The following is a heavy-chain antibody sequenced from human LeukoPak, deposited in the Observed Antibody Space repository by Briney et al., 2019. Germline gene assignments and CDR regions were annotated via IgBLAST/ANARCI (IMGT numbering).Heavy chain of an antibody. CDR2: IIPIFGTA. D-gene: IGHD4-17*01. CDR3: ARVSQLYGDYGFAGLDY. Sequence: ASVKVSCKASGYTFTSYYMHWVRQAPGQGLEWMGGIIPIFGTANYAQKFQGRVTITADESTSTAYMELSSLRSEDTAVYYCARVSQLYGDYGFAGLDYWGQGTLVTVSS. CDR1: GYTFTSYY. V-gene: IGHV1-69*13. J-gene: IGHJ4*02.